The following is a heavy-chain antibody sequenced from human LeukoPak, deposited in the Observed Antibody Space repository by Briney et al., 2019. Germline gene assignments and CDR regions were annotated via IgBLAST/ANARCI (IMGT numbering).Heavy chain of an antibody. V-gene: IGHV3-20*04. CDR1: GFTFDDYG. CDR2: INWDGGST. D-gene: IGHD6-6*01. CDR3: ARSSVSAYAFDI. Sequence: GGSLRLSCAASGFTFDDYGMSWVRQGPGKGLEWVSGINWDGGSTGYADSVKGRFTISRDNAKKSLYLQMNSLRAEDTALYYCARSSVSAYAFDIWGQGTMVTVSS. J-gene: IGHJ3*02.